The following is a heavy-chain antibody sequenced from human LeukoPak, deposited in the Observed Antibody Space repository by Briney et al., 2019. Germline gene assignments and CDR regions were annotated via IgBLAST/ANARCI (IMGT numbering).Heavy chain of an antibody. D-gene: IGHD6-25*01. Sequence: TPSETLSLTCTVSGGSISSSTYYWGWIRQPPGKGLEWIGSIYYSGSTYYNPSLKSRVTISVDTSKNQFSLKLSSVTAADTAVYYCARGRGYSYYYYMDVWGKGTTVTVSS. J-gene: IGHJ6*03. CDR1: GGSISSSTYY. CDR3: ARGRGYSYYYYMDV. V-gene: IGHV4-39*07. CDR2: IYYSGST.